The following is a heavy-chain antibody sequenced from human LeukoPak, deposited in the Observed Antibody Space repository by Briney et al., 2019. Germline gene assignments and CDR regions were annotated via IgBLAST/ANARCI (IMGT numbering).Heavy chain of an antibody. J-gene: IGHJ6*03. CDR2: ISSSCSYI. D-gene: IGHD2-2*01. CDR3: ARDDIVVVPAAILGRHMDV. Sequence: GGSLRLSCAASGFTFSSYSMNWVRQAPGKGLEWVSSISSSCSYIYYADSVKGRLTISRDNAKNSLYLQMNSLRAEDTAVYYCARDDIVVVPAAILGRHMDVWGKGTTVTVSS. CDR1: GFTFSSYS. V-gene: IGHV3-21*01.